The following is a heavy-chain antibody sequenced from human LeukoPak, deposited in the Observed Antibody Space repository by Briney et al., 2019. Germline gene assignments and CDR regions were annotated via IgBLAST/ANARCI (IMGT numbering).Heavy chain of an antibody. CDR1: GFTFSAYA. V-gene: IGHV3-64D*09. CDR3: VKITSVTGGDC. CDR2: ISNNGGSS. Sequence: PGGSLRLSCSASGFTFSAYAMYWVRQAPGKGLEYVSGISNNGGSSFYADSEKGRFTISRDNSKNTLYLQMSSLRAEDTAVYYCVKITSVTGGDCWGQGTRLTVSS. J-gene: IGHJ4*02. D-gene: IGHD1-14*01.